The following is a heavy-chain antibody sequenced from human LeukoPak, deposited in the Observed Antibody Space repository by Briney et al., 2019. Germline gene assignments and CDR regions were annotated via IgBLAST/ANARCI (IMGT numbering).Heavy chain of an antibody. J-gene: IGHJ6*02. CDR2: IYYSGST. CDR3: ARGDNWYGGVYYYYGMDV. D-gene: IGHD3-16*01. Sequence: PSQTLSLTCTVSGGSISSGGYYWSWIRQHPGKGLEWIGYIYYSGSTYYNPSLKSRVTISVDTSKNQFSLKLSSVTAADTAVYYCARGDNWYGGVYYYYGMDVWGQGATVTVSS. CDR1: GGSISSGGYY. V-gene: IGHV4-31*03.